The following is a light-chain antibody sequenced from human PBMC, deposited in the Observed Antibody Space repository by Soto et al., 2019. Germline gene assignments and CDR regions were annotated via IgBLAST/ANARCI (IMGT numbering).Light chain of an antibody. CDR2: GAS. Sequence: EIVLTQSPGTLSLSPGERAPLSCRASQSVSSSYLAWYQQKPGQAPRLLIYGASSRATGIPDRFSGSGSGTDFTLTISRLEPEDFAVCYCQQFFGQGTHWRL. CDR3: QQF. V-gene: IGKV3-20*01. J-gene: IGKJ5*01. CDR1: QSVSSSY.